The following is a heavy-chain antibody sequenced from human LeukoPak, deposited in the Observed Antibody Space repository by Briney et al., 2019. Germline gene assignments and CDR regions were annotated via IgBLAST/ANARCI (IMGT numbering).Heavy chain of an antibody. J-gene: IGHJ4*02. CDR1: GYTFTSYA. V-gene: IGHV1-3*01. CDR2: INAGSGNT. CDR3: ARDTDYDFWSGYSPLDY. Sequence: GASAKVSCKASGYTFTSYAMHWVRQAPGQRLEWMGWINAGSGNTKYSQKFQGRVTITRDTSASTAYMELSSLRSEDTAVYYCARDTDYDFWSGYSPLDYWGQGTLVTVSS. D-gene: IGHD3-3*01.